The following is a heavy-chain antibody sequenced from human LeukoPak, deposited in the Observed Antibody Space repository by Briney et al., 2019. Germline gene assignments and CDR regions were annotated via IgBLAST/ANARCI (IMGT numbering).Heavy chain of an antibody. Sequence: SETLSLTCAVSGGSILTTNWWGWVRQPPGKGLEWIGEVHLSGASNYNPSLKSRVNMSIDKSKNQLSLELTSVTAADTAIYYCTRESGAFSSFGFWGQGTLVTVSS. J-gene: IGHJ4*02. CDR2: VHLSGAS. CDR1: GGSILTTNW. CDR3: TRESGAFSSFGF. D-gene: IGHD1-26*01. V-gene: IGHV4-4*02.